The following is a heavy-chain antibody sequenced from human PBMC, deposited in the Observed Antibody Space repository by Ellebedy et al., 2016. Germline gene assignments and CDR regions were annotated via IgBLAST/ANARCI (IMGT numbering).Heavy chain of an antibody. Sequence: ASVKVSCXVSGSTLTKLFIHWVRQAPGKGLEWMGGFDPEDGETVYAQMFQGRVTMTEDTSTDTADMELRSLRSEDTATYFCAIAKDGVQSWQNYFDYWGQGTLVNVSS. CDR1: GSTLTKLF. CDR2: FDPEDGET. J-gene: IGHJ4*02. D-gene: IGHD1-1*01. V-gene: IGHV1-24*01. CDR3: AIAKDGVQSWQNYFDY.